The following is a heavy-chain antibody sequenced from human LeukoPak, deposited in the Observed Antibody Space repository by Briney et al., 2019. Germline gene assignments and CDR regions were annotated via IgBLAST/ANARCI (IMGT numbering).Heavy chain of an antibody. Sequence: ASVKVSCKASGYTFSNYGINWVRQAPGQGLEWMGWISAYNGNTNYAQKFQGRVTMTTDTSTSTAYMDLRSLRSDDTAVYYCARDLDQYSGRFGGFGHDFWGQGTLVTVSS. D-gene: IGHD1-26*01. CDR1: GYTFSNYG. V-gene: IGHV1-18*01. CDR2: ISAYNGNT. J-gene: IGHJ4*02. CDR3: ARDLDQYSGRFGGFGHDF.